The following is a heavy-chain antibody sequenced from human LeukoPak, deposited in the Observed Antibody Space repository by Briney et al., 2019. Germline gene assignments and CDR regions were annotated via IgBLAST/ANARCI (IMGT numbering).Heavy chain of an antibody. CDR3: AKGTDLYGSGSLFDY. CDR1: GFTFDDYA. D-gene: IGHD3-10*01. CDR2: ISWDGGST. Sequence: GGSLRLSCAASGFTFDDYAIHWVRQAPGKGLEWVSLISWDGGSTYYADSVKGRFTISRDNSKNSLYLQMNSLRAEDTALYYCAKGTDLYGSGSLFDYWGQGTLVTVSS. J-gene: IGHJ4*02. V-gene: IGHV3-43D*03.